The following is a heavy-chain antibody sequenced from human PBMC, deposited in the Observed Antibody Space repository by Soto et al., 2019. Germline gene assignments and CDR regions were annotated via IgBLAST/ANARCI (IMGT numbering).Heavy chain of an antibody. D-gene: IGHD1-26*01. Sequence: QVQLVQSGAEVKKPGSSVKVSCKASGGTFSSYTISWVRQAPGQGLEWMGRIIPILGIANYAQKFQGRVTITADKSTSKAYRERSSLRSEDTAVYYCARDGGSYYSDYWGQGTLVTVSS. CDR1: GGTFSSYT. CDR2: IIPILGIA. V-gene: IGHV1-69*08. CDR3: ARDGGSYYSDY. J-gene: IGHJ4*02.